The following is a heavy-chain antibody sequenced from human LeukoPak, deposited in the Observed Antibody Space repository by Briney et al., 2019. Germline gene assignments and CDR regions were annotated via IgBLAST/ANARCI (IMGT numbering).Heavy chain of an antibody. CDR2: IFPSGGEI. V-gene: IGHV3-23*01. D-gene: IGHD2-8*02. CDR3: ATYRQVLLPFES. J-gene: IGHJ4*02. CDR1: GFTFSTFT. Sequence: GGSLRLSCATSGFTFSTFTMIWVRQPPGKGLEWVLSIFPSGGEIHYADSVKGRFTISRDNSKSTLSLQMNSLRAEDTAIYYCATYRQVLLPFESWGQGTLVTVSS.